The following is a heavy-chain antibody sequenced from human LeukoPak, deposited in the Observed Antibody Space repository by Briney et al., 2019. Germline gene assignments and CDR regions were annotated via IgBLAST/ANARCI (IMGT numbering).Heavy chain of an antibody. CDR1: GFTFSSYG. CDR3: AKNPRYDSSGYYFDY. V-gene: IGHV3-30*18. CDR2: ISYDGSNK. J-gene: IGHJ4*02. Sequence: QPGRSLRLSCAASGFTFSSYGMHWVRQAPGKGLEWVAVISYDGSNKYYADSVKGRFTISRDNSKNTLYLQMNSLRAEDTAVYYCAKNPRYDSSGYYFDYWGQGTLVTVSS. D-gene: IGHD3-22*01.